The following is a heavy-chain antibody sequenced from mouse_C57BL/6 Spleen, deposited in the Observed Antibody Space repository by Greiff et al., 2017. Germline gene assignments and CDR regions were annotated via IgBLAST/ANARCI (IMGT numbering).Heavy chain of an antibody. V-gene: IGHV1-50*01. CDR3: ASGDYGSSYGY. Sequence: QVQLQQPGAELVKPGASVKLSCKASGYTFTSYWMQWVKQRPGQGLQWIGEIDPSDSYTNYNQKFKGKATLTVDTSSSTAYMQLSSLTSEDSAVYYCASGDYGSSYGYWGQGTLVTVSA. J-gene: IGHJ3*01. CDR2: IDPSDSYT. CDR1: GYTFTSYW. D-gene: IGHD1-1*01.